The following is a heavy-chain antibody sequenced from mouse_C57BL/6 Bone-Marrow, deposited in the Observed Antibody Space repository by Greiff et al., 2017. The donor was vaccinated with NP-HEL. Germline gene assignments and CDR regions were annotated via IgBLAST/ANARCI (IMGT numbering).Heavy chain of an antibody. CDR1: GFNIKDDY. CDR3: TITTVVAHFDY. D-gene: IGHD1-1*01. J-gene: IGHJ2*01. V-gene: IGHV14-4*01. Sequence: DVKLQESGAELVRPGASVKLSCTASGFNIKDDYMHWVKQRPEQGLEWIGWIDPENGDTEYASKFQGKATITADTSSNTAYLQLSSLTSEDTAVYYCTITTVVAHFDYWGQGTTLTVSS. CDR2: IDPENGDT.